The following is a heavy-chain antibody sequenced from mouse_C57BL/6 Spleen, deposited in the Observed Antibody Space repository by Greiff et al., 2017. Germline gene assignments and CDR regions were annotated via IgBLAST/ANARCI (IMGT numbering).Heavy chain of an antibody. CDR2: IHPNSGST. Sequence: QVQLQQPGAELVKPGASVKLSCKASGYTFTSYWMHWVKQRPGQGLEWIGMIHPNSGSTNYNEKFKSKATLTVDKSSSTAYMQLSSLTSEDSAFYYCARDYDYSWFAYWGQGTLVTVSA. J-gene: IGHJ3*01. CDR1: GYTFTSYW. V-gene: IGHV1-64*01. CDR3: ARDYDYSWFAY. D-gene: IGHD2-4*01.